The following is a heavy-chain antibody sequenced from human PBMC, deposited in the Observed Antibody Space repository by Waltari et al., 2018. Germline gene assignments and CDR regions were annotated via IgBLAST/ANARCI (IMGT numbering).Heavy chain of an antibody. Sequence: QVQLVQSGAEVKKPGASVKVSCKASGYTFTSYDINWVRQATGQGLEWMGWMNPNSGNTGYAQKFQGRVTMTRNTSISTAYMELSSLRSEDTAVYYCARGRGVYCGGDCYHPDYWGQGTLVTVSS. CDR3: ARGRGVYCGGDCYHPDY. CDR1: GYTFTSYD. V-gene: IGHV1-8*01. CDR2: MNPNSGNT. J-gene: IGHJ4*02. D-gene: IGHD2-21*02.